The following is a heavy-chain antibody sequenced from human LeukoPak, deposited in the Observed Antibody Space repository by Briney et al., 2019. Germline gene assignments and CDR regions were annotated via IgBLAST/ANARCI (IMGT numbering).Heavy chain of an antibody. V-gene: IGHV3-9*03. CDR2: ISWNSGSI. D-gene: IGHD3-10*01. CDR1: GFTFDDYA. CDR3: ARHYYGSGSYYLDY. J-gene: IGHJ4*02. Sequence: GGSLRLSCAASGFTFDDYAMHWVRQAPGKGLEWVSGISWNSGSIGHADSVKGRFTISRDNAKNSLYLQMNSLRAEDMALYYCARHYYGSGSYYLDYWGQGTLVTVSS.